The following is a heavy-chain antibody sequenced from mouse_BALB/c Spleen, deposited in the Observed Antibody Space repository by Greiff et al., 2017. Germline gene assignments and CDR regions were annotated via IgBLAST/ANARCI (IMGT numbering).Heavy chain of an antibody. J-gene: IGHJ3*01. D-gene: IGHD2-4*01. Sequence: QVQLKQSGPELVKPGASVKMSCKASGYTFTDYVISWVKQRTGQGLEWIGEIYPGSGSTYYNEKFKGKATLTADKSSNTAYMQLSSLTSEDSAVYFCARGGTMITWFAYWGQGTLVTVSA. V-gene: IGHV1-77*01. CDR3: ARGGTMITWFAY. CDR1: GYTFTDYV. CDR2: IYPGSGST.